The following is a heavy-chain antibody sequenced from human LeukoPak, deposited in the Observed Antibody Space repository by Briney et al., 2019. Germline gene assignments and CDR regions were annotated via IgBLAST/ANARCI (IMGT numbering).Heavy chain of an antibody. CDR3: ARGVLQRSWFDP. CDR1: GYSISSGYY. CDR2: IYHSGST. Sequence: SETLSLTCTVSGYSISSGYYWGWIRQPPGKGLEWIGSIYHSGSTNYNPSLKSRATISVDTSKNQFSLKLSSVTAADTAVYYCARGVLQRSWFDPWGQGTLVTVSS. V-gene: IGHV4-38-2*02. J-gene: IGHJ5*02. D-gene: IGHD5-24*01.